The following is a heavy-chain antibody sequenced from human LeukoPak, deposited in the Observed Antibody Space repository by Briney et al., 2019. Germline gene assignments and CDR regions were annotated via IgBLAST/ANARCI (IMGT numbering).Heavy chain of an antibody. D-gene: IGHD6-13*01. V-gene: IGHV5-51*01. CDR2: IYPGDSDT. Sequence: GESLKISCKASGYSFNSYWIGWVRRMPGKGLQWMGIIYPGDSDTLYSPSFQGQVTISADKSISTAYLQWSSLKASDTAMYYCARHQQSVWYFDLWGRGTLVTVSS. CDR1: GYSFNSYW. CDR3: ARHQQSVWYFDL. J-gene: IGHJ2*01.